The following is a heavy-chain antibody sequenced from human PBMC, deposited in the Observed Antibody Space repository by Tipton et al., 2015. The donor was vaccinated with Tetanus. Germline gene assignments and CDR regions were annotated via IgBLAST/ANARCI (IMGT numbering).Heavy chain of an antibody. Sequence: SLRLSCTTSGFTFGDYAMSWFRQAPGTRLEWVAFIRSKTHGETTEYAASVTGRFTVSRDDSKSIAYLQLNSLKTEDTAVYYCTRFGGPDDYWGLGTLVTVSS. J-gene: IGHJ4*02. CDR3: TRFGGPDDY. V-gene: IGHV3-49*03. CDR2: IRSKTHGETT. CDR1: GFTFGDYA. D-gene: IGHD4-23*01.